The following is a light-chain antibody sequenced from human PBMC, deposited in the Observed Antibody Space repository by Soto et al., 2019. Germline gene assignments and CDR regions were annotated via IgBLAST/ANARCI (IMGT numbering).Light chain of an antibody. CDR3: QQYGSSPTT. Sequence: EIVFTHSPGTLSLSPGERATLSCRASQSVSGSYLAWYQQKPGQAPRLLIYGASSRATGIPDRFSGSGSGTDFTLTISRLEPEDFAVYYCQQYGSSPTTFGQGTRLEIK. CDR2: GAS. J-gene: IGKJ5*01. CDR1: QSVSGSY. V-gene: IGKV3-20*01.